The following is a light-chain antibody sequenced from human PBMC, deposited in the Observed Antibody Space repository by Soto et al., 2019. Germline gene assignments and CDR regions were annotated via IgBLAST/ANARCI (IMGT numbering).Light chain of an antibody. CDR2: DAS. J-gene: IGKJ4*01. V-gene: IGKV3-11*01. CDR1: QSVNTY. CDR3: QQRSKWLT. Sequence: EIVLTQSPATLPLSPGERATLSCRASQSVNTYLAWYQQKPGQAPRLLIYDASNRATGIPARFSGSGSGTDFTLTISSLEPEDFAIYYCQQRSKWLTFGGGTKVEIK.